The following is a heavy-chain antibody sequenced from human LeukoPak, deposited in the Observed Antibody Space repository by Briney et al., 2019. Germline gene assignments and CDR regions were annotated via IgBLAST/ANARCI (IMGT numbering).Heavy chain of an antibody. CDR1: DSFFTHYW. Sequence: GTSLQLSCKCSDSFFTHYWIDWVRQMAGKGLEWMGSIYPGDSDARYSPPFQGQITISADKCINTAYLQWSSLQASDTAMYYCARSVGGSRWYGLDAFDIWGQGTMVTVSS. CDR3: ARSVGGSRWYGLDAFDI. D-gene: IGHD6-13*01. CDR2: IYPGDSDA. V-gene: IGHV5-51*01. J-gene: IGHJ3*02.